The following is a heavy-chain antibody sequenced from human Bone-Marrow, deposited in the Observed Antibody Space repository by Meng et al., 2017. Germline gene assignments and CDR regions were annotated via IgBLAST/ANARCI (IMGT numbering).Heavy chain of an antibody. Sequence: SETLSLTCTVSGGSISSYYWSWIRQPPGKGREWIGYIYYSGSTNYNPSLKSRVTISVDTSKNQFSLKLSSVTAADTAVYYCAREVGSGWSDDAFDIWGQGTMVTVSS. CDR1: GGSISSYY. J-gene: IGHJ3*02. D-gene: IGHD6-19*01. CDR2: IYYSGST. V-gene: IGHV4-59*01. CDR3: AREVGSGWSDDAFDI.